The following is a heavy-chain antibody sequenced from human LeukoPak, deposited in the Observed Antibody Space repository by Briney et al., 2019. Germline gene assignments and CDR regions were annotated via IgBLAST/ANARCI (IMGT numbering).Heavy chain of an antibody. CDR1: GDSINSLDL. Sequence: SGTLSLTCTVSGDSINSLDLWSWVRQHPGKGLEWIGYIYYSGSTYYNPSLKSRVTISVDTSKNQFSLKLSSVTAADTAVYYCARAMVYAKGPFDYWGQGTLVTVSS. J-gene: IGHJ4*02. CDR3: ARAMVYAKGPFDY. V-gene: IGHV4-31*03. D-gene: IGHD2-8*01. CDR2: IYYSGST.